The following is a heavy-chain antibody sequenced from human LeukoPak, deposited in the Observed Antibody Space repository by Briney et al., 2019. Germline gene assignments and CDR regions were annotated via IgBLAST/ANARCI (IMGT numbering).Heavy chain of an antibody. CDR3: ARGNYGGYYYYYMDV. D-gene: IGHD4-23*01. CDR1: GYSFTTYW. Sequence: GESLKISCKGSGYSFTTYWIGWVHQMPGKGLEWVGIIYPGDSDTRYSPSFQGQVTISADKSISTAYLQWSSLKASDTAMYYCARGNYGGYYYYYMDVWGKGTTVTISS. J-gene: IGHJ6*03. V-gene: IGHV5-51*07. CDR2: IYPGDSDT.